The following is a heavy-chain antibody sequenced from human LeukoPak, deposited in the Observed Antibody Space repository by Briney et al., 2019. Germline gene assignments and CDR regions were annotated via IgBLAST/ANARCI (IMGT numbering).Heavy chain of an antibody. Sequence: ASGKVSCKVSGYTLTELSMHWVRQAPGKGLEWMGGFDPEDGETIYAQKFQGRVTMTEDTSTDTAYMELSSLRSEDTAVYYCATDLRAAAGSKGGDYWGQGTLVTVSS. D-gene: IGHD6-13*01. CDR3: ATDLRAAAGSKGGDY. CDR2: FDPEDGET. V-gene: IGHV1-24*01. CDR1: GYTLTELS. J-gene: IGHJ4*02.